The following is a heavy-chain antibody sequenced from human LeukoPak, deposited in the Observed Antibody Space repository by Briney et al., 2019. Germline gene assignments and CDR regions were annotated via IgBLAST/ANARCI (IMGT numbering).Heavy chain of an antibody. V-gene: IGHV4-39*07. D-gene: IGHD3-22*01. CDR1: GDSISTSNSY. J-gene: IGHJ4*02. CDR2: IYYSGNT. CDR3: ARERGGGYYDSSGYYADEGRFDY. Sequence: PSETLSLTCTVSGDSISTSNSYWGWIRQPPGKGLEWIGSIYYSGNTYYNASLKSRVTISVDTSKNQFSLKLSSVTAADTAVYYCARERGGGYYDSSGYYADEGRFDYWGQGTLVTVSS.